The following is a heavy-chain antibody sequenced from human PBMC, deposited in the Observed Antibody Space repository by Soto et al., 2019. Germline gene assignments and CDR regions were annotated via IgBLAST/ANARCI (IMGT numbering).Heavy chain of an antibody. D-gene: IGHD2-2*03. J-gene: IGHJ5*02. CDR3: ASSDVGYCSSTSCNGNWFDP. Sequence: GGSLRLSFAASGFTFSSYSMNWVRQAPGNGLECVSSISSSSSYIYYADSVKGRFTISRDNAKNSLYLQMNSLRAEDTAVYYCASSDVGYCSSTSCNGNWFDPWGQGTLVTVSS. V-gene: IGHV3-21*01. CDR2: ISSSSSYI. CDR1: GFTFSSYS.